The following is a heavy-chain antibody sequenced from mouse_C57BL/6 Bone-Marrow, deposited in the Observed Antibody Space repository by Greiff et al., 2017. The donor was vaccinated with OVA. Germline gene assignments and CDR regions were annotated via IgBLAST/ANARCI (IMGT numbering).Heavy chain of an antibody. J-gene: IGHJ2*01. CDR1: GYTFTSYG. CDR3: ARHDGYYVDY. D-gene: IGHD2-3*01. Sequence: LQESGAELARPGASVKLSCKASGYTFTSYGISWVKQRTGQGLEWIGEIYPRSGNTYYNEKFKGKATLTADKSSSTAYMELRSLTSEDSAVYFCARHDGYYVDYWGQGTTLTVSS. CDR2: IYPRSGNT. V-gene: IGHV1-81*01.